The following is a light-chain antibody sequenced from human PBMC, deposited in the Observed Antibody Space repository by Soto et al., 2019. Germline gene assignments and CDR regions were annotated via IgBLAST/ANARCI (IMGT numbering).Light chain of an antibody. CDR3: QQYNNSPPLT. V-gene: IGKV3-15*01. CDR2: GAS. J-gene: IGKJ4*01. Sequence: EIVMTQSPATLSVSPGERATLSCRASQSVSSNLAWYQQKPGQAPRLLIYGASTRAIGIPARFSGSGSGTEFTLIISSLQSEDFAVYYCQQYNNSPPLTFGGGTKVEIK. CDR1: QSVSSN.